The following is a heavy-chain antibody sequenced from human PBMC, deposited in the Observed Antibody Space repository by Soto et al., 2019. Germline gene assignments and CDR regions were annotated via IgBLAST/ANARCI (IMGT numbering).Heavy chain of an antibody. CDR3: ARGPYFGVVRIVKNWFDP. CDR1: GVSISSGGYY. CDR2: IYYSGST. D-gene: IGHD3-3*01. Sequence: PSETLSLTCTVSGVSISSGGYYWSWIRQHPGKGLEWIGYIYYSGSTYYNPSLKSRVTISVDTSKNQFSLKLSSVTAADTAVYYCARGPYFGVVRIVKNWFDPWGQGTLVTVSS. V-gene: IGHV4-31*03. J-gene: IGHJ5*02.